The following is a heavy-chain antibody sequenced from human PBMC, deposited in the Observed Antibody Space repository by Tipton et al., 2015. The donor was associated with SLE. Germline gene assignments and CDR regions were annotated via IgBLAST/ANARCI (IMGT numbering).Heavy chain of an antibody. CDR2: IYYSGST. J-gene: IGHJ3*02. D-gene: IGHD2-15*01. CDR1: GGSISSGGYY. CDR3: ARGISDAFDI. V-gene: IGHV4-31*03. Sequence: TLSLTCTVSGGSISSGGYYWSWIRQHPGKGLEWIGYIYYSGSTYYNPSLKSRVTISVDTSKNQFSLNLSSVTAADTAVYYCARGISDAFDIWGQGTMVTVSS.